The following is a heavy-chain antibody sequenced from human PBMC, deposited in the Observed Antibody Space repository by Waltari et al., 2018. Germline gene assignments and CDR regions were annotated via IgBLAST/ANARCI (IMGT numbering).Heavy chain of an antibody. CDR1: GYTFTDSY. Sequence: QVQLVQSGAEVRKPGASVKVSCKTSGYTFTDSYIHWVRQAPGQGLEWMGRMNPNNNYPIYEQKFQGRVTMTRDTSITTAYMELSSLTSDDTAVYYCAREWGVMVGTAGFYFDYWGQGALVTVSS. CDR2: MNPNNNYP. J-gene: IGHJ4*02. V-gene: IGHV1-2*06. D-gene: IGHD2-15*01. CDR3: AREWGVMVGTAGFYFDY.